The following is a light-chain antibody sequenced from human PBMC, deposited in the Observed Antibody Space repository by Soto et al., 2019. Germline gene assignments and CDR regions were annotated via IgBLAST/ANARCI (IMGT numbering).Light chain of an antibody. CDR2: DVT. V-gene: IGLV2-14*03. Sequence: QSALTQSASGSGSPGQSITISCTGTSSDVGGYNYVSWYQHHPGKAPKLMIYDVTNRPSGVSNRFSGSKSGNTASLTISGLQAEDEADYYCTSYTTSSPYLVFGGGTKLTVL. CDR3: TSYTTSSPYLV. CDR1: SSDVGGYNY. J-gene: IGLJ3*02.